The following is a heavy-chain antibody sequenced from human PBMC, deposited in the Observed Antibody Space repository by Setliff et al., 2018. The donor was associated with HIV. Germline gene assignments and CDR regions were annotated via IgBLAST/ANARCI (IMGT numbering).Heavy chain of an antibody. CDR3: ARDLGSRTFDS. CDR1: GGSISSSNYY. J-gene: IGHJ5*01. D-gene: IGHD3-10*01. V-gene: IGHV4-39*07. Sequence: PSETLSLTCTVSGGSISSSNYYWGWIRQPPGKGLEWIGAISYSGTTYYNPSLKSRASISIETSKNQFSLRVTSVTAADSAIYYCARDLGSRTFDSWGQGTPVTVS. CDR2: ISYSGTT.